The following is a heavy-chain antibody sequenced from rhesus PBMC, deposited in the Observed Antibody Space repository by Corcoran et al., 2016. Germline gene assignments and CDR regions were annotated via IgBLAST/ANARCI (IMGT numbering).Heavy chain of an antibody. V-gene: IGHV4-127*01. CDR1: GYSISRGNG. Sequence: QAQLQESGPGLVKPSETLSLTCAVSGYSISRGNGGSWNRQPPGKGLEWIGYFGGSSGSTNYNPSLKSRVTISIDTSKNQFSLKLSSVTAADTAVYYCARGLGALGDYWGQGVLVTVSS. J-gene: IGHJ4*01. D-gene: IGHD1-44*02. CDR3: ARGLGALGDY. CDR2: FGGSSGST.